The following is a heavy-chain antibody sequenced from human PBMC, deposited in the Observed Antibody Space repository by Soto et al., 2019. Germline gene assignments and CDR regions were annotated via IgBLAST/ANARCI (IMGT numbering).Heavy chain of an antibody. Sequence: EVQLVESGGGLVQPGGSLRLSCAASGCSLSTYWMHWVRQGPGKGLVWVSRIDHDGRSTSYADSVKGRFTISRDNAKNTLSLQMNSLTVEDTGVYYCVRKAGASYMPAEYFPPWGQGTLVTVSS. CDR1: GCSLSTYW. V-gene: IGHV3-74*01. CDR2: IDHDGRST. CDR3: VRKAGASYMPAEYFPP. D-gene: IGHD2-2*01. J-gene: IGHJ1*01.